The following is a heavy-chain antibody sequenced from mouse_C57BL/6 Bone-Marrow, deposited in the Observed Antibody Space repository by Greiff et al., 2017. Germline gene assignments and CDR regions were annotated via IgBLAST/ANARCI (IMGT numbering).Heavy chain of an antibody. D-gene: IGHD1-1*01. Sequence: VQLVESGPGLVAPSQSLSITCTVSGFSLTSYAISWVRQPPGKGLEWLGVIWTGGGTNYNSALKSRLSISKDNSKSQVFLKMNSLQTDDTARYYCARGEEFDYGSSYGDCDGWGTGTTVTVSS. J-gene: IGHJ1*03. CDR1: GFSLTSYA. V-gene: IGHV2-9-1*01. CDR3: ARGEEFDYGSSYGDCDG. CDR2: IWTGGGT.